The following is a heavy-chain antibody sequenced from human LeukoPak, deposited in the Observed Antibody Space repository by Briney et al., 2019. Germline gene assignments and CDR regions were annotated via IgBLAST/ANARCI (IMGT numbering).Heavy chain of an antibody. CDR2: IYYTGST. Sequence: SETLSLTCNVSGDSITSYYWSWIRQPPGKGLEWIGYIYYTGSTNSNPSLKSRLTISLDTSKKHFSLKLSSVTAADTAIYYCASSYFYDGNRYFDYWGQGALVTVSS. D-gene: IGHD3-22*01. J-gene: IGHJ4*02. CDR1: GDSITSYY. V-gene: IGHV4-59*08. CDR3: ASSYFYDGNRYFDY.